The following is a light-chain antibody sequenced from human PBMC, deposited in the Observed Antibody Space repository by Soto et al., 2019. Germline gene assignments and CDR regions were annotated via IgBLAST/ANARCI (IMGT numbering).Light chain of an antibody. CDR2: DAS. CDR1: QGISSA. Sequence: AIQLTQSPSSLSASVGDRVTITCRASQGISSALDWYQQKPGKAPKLLIYDASSLESGVPSRFSGSGSGTDFTLTISSRQPEDFATYYCQQFNSYPLLTFGGGTKVEIK. J-gene: IGKJ4*01. V-gene: IGKV1-13*02. CDR3: QQFNSYPLLT.